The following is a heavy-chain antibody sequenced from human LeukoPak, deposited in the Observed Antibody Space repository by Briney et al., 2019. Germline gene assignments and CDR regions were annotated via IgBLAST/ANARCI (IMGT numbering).Heavy chain of an antibody. V-gene: IGHV3-23*01. Sequence: HPGGSLRLSCAASGFAFSSYAMSWVRQAPGKGLEWVSAISGSGGSTYYADSVKGRFTISRDYSKNTLYLQMNSLRAEDTAVYYCARLSGYDITGYYYLDNWGQGTLVTVSS. CDR2: ISGSGGST. D-gene: IGHD3-22*01. CDR1: GFAFSSYA. J-gene: IGHJ4*02. CDR3: ARLSGYDITGYYYLDN.